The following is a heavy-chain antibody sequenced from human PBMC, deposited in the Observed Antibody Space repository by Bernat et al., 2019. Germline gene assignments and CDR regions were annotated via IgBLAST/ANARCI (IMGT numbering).Heavy chain of an antibody. Sequence: EVQLVESGGGVVQPGGSLRLSCAASGFTFDDYAMHCVRQAPGKGLEWVSLISGDGGSTYYADSVKGRFTISRDNSKNSLYLQMNSLRTEDTALYYCAKDKARATSIEFDYWGQGTLVTVSS. V-gene: IGHV3-43*02. D-gene: IGHD2/OR15-2a*01. CDR2: ISGDGGST. CDR3: AKDKARATSIEFDY. CDR1: GFTFDDYA. J-gene: IGHJ4*02.